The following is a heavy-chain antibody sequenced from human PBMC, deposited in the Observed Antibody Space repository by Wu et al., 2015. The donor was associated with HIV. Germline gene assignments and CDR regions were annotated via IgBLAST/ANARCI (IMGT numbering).Heavy chain of an antibody. J-gene: IGHJ4*02. Sequence: EVRLEQSGPELKKPGTTVKISCKLSGYTFSDFYIHWVQQTPGKGLEWVGLVDPQDGQTIFVEKFQDRVTIVADTSRNTAYLQLNSLKSEDTAIYYCARDRGISFGVPGTGXIDYVGPGNMITVSS. CDR1: GYTFSDFY. V-gene: IGHV1-69-2*01. CDR2: VDPQDGQT. D-gene: IGHD3-3*01. CDR3: ARDRGISFGVPGTGXIDY.